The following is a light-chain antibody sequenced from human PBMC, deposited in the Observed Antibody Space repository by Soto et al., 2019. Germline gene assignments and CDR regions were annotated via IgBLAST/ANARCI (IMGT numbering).Light chain of an antibody. CDR1: NVGSKT. CDR2: DDS. CDR3: QVWDTTTNHLYV. J-gene: IGLJ1*01. V-gene: IGLV3-21*02. Sequence: SYHVTQPSSVSLAPVPTASITWVADNVGSKTVHWYQQKPGQAPVLVVDDDSDRPSGIPERFSGSNSGHTATLTISRVEAGDEADYYCQVWDTTTNHLYVFGTGTKVTVL.